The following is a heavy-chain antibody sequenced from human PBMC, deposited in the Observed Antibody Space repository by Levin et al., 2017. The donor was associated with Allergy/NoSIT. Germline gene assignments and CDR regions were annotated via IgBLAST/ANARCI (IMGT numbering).Heavy chain of an antibody. CDR1: GFTFSSYA. V-gene: IGHV3-30-3*01. Sequence: GESLKISCAASGFTFSSYAMHWVRQAPGKGLEWVAVISYDGSNKYYADSVKGRFTISRDNSKNTLYLQMNSLRAEDTAVYYCARDIEGRYYDFWSGANWFDPWGQGTLVTVSS. CDR3: ARDIEGRYYDFWSGANWFDP. D-gene: IGHD3-3*01. J-gene: IGHJ5*02. CDR2: ISYDGSNK.